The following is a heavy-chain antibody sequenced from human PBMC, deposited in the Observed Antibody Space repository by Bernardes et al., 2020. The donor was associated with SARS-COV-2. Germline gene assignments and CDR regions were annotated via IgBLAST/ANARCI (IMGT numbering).Heavy chain of an antibody. D-gene: IGHD1-26*01. CDR2: IYYSGTP. V-gene: IGHV4-59*01. CDR1: GGSISSYY. Sequence: TLSLTCTVSGGSISSYYWSWIRQPPGKGLEWIGYIYYSGTPNYNPSPKSRVTISVDTSKNQFSLKLSSVTAADTAVYYCARDAPQYGNNGMDVWGQGTTVTVAS. CDR3: ARDAPQYGNNGMDV. J-gene: IGHJ6*02.